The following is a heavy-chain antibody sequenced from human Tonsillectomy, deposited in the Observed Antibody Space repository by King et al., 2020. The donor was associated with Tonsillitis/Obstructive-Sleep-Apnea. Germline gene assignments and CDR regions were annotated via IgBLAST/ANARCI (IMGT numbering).Heavy chain of an antibody. V-gene: IGHV3-30*18. CDR2: ISYDGSNK. CDR1: GFIFSNYG. CDR3: AKEGNILTGYRGYYGLDV. J-gene: IGHJ6*02. D-gene: IGHD3-9*01. Sequence: VQLVESGGGVVQPGRSLRLSCAASGFIFSNYGMHWVRQVPGKGLEWVAVISYDGSNKYYADSVKGRFTISRDNSQNTLYLNTNSLRAEDTAVYYCAKEGNILTGYRGYYGLDVWGQGTTVTVSS.